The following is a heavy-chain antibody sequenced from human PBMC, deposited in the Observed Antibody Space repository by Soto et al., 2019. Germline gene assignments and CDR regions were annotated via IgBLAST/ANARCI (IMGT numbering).Heavy chain of an antibody. CDR3: ARGLTGRTRLDP. CDR1: GGSISSGGYS. D-gene: IGHD7-27*01. CDR2: IYHSGST. J-gene: IGHJ5*02. V-gene: IGHV4-30-2*01. Sequence: KPSETLSLTCAVSGGSISSGGYSWSWIRQPPGKGLEWIGYIYHSGSTYYNPSLKSRVTISVDRSKNQFSLKLSSVTAADTAVYYCARGLTGRTRLDPWGQGTLVTVSS.